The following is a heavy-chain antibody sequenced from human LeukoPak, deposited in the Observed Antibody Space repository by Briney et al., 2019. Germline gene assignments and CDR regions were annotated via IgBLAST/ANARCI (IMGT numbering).Heavy chain of an antibody. CDR1: GFTVSSNY. J-gene: IGHJ4*02. CDR3: ARVVRVMHFDY. V-gene: IGHV3-53*01. D-gene: IGHD3/OR15-3a*01. Sequence: GGSLRLSCAASGFTVSSNYMSWVRQAPGKGLEWVSVIYSGGSTYYADSVKGRFTISRDNSKNTLYLQMNSLRAEDTAVYYCARVVRVMHFDYWGQGTLVTVSS. CDR2: IYSGGST.